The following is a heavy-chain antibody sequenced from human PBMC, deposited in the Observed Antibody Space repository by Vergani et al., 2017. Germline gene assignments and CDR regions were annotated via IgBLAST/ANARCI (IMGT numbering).Heavy chain of an antibody. CDR3: AAYDFPESPFAP. CDR1: GYSINSGRHF. Sequence: QVQLQESGPGLVKPSQTLSLTCTVSGYSINSGRHFWNWIRQPAGKALEWIGHIYTSGSTNYNPSLKSRVTISLDSSNNQFSLKLTSVTAADTAVYYCAAYDFPESPFAPWGQGTLVTVSS. J-gene: IGHJ5*02. CDR2: IYTSGST. D-gene: IGHD3/OR15-3a*01. V-gene: IGHV4-61*02.